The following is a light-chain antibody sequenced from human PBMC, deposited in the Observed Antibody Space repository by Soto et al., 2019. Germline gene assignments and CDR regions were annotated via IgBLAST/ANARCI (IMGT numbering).Light chain of an antibody. CDR2: GAS. V-gene: IGKV3-20*01. CDR1: QSVSSSY. CDR3: QQYGSSRT. J-gene: IGKJ1*01. Sequence: IVLTQSPAILALSPGDRATLSGRASQSVSSSYLAWYQHKPGQAPRLLIHGASSRVTGIPDRFSGSGSGTDFTLTISRLEPEDFAVYYCQQYGSSRTFGQGTKVDIK.